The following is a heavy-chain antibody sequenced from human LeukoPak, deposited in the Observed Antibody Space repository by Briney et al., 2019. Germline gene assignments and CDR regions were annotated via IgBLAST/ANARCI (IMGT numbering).Heavy chain of an antibody. CDR1: GYTFTSYY. CDR3: ARRGDSSGYYSNYYYYGMDV. J-gene: IGHJ6*02. V-gene: IGHV1-46*01. D-gene: IGHD3-22*01. Sequence: ASVKVSCRASGYTFTSYYMHWVRQAPGQGLEWMGIINPSGGSTSYAQKFQGRVTMTRDTSTSTVYMELSSLRSEDTAVYYCARRGDSSGYYSNYYYYGMDVWGQGTTVTVSS. CDR2: INPSGGST.